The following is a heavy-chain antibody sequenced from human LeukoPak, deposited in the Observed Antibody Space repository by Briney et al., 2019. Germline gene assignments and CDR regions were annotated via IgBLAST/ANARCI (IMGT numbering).Heavy chain of an antibody. V-gene: IGHV3-30*18. J-gene: IGHJ4*02. CDR2: ISYDGSNK. CDR1: GFTFSSYG. CDR3: AKEGAMTRYYFDY. D-gene: IGHD4-11*01. Sequence: GRSLRLSCAASGFTFSSYGMHWVRQAPGKGLEWVAVISYDGSNKYYADSVKGRFTFSRDNSKNTLYLQMNSLRAEDTAVYYCAKEGAMTRYYFDYWGQGTLVTVSS.